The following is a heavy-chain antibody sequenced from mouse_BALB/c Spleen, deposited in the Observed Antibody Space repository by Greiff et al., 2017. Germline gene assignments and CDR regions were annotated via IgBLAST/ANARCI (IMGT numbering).Heavy chain of an antibody. V-gene: IGHV5-6-4*01. D-gene: IGHD3-3*01. CDR1: GFTFSSYT. J-gene: IGHJ2*01. CDR2: ISSGGSYT. Sequence: EVKVVESGGGLVKPGGSLKLSCAASGFTFSSYTMSWVRQTPEKRLEWVATISSGGSYTYYPDSVKGRFTISRDNAKNTLYLQMSSLKSEDTAMYYCTREGGTFDYWGQGTTLTVSS. CDR3: TREGGTFDY.